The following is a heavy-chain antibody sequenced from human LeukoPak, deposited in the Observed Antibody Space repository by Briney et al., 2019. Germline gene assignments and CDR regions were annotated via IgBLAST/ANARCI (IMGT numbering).Heavy chain of an antibody. J-gene: IGHJ3*02. D-gene: IGHD3-22*01. CDR3: AREHYYDSHAFDI. V-gene: IGHV3-30-3*01. CDR2: ISYDGSNK. CDR1: GFTFSSYA. Sequence: GGSLRLSCAASGFTFSSYAMHWVRQAPGKGLEWVAVISYDGSNKYYADSVKGRFTISRDNSKNTLYLQMNSLRAEDTAVYYCAREHYYDSHAFDIWGQGTMVTVSS.